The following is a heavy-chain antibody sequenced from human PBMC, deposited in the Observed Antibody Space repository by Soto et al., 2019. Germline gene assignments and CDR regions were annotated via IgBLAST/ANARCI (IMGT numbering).Heavy chain of an antibody. CDR2: ISYDGSNK. CDR1: GFTFSSYG. CDR3: AKERIAAVPDWFDP. V-gene: IGHV3-30*18. D-gene: IGHD6-13*01. Sequence: QVQLVESGGGVVQPGRSLRLSCAASGFTFSSYGMHWVRQAPGKGLEWVAVISYDGSNKYYADSVKGRFTISRDNSKNTLYLLMNSLRAEDTAVYYCAKERIAAVPDWFDPWGQGTLVTVSS. J-gene: IGHJ5*02.